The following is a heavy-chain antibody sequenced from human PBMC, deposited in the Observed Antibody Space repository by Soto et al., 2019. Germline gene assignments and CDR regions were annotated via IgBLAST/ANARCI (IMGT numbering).Heavy chain of an antibody. Sequence: QVPLVQSGAEVKKPGASVKVSCKASGYTFTSYAMHWVRQAPGQRLEWMGWINAGNGNTKYSQKFQGRVTITRDTAASTAYMELSSLRSEDTAVYYCARGPGGPDGPGDYWGQGTLVTVSS. V-gene: IGHV1-3*01. CDR1: GYTFTSYA. J-gene: IGHJ4*02. CDR3: ARGPGGPDGPGDY. D-gene: IGHD2-15*01. CDR2: INAGNGNT.